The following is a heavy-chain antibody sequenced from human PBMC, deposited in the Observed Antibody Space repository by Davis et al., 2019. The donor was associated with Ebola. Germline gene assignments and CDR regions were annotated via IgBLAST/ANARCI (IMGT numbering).Heavy chain of an antibody. CDR1: GFTFSSYS. J-gene: IGHJ6*02. Sequence: GGSLRLSCAASGFTFSSYSMSWVRQAPGKGLEWVANIKQDGSEKYYVDSVKGRFTISRDNAKNSLYLQMNSLRAEDTAVYYCARDITMIVVDTYGMDVWGQGTTVTVSS. CDR3: ARDITMIVVDTYGMDV. V-gene: IGHV3-7*01. D-gene: IGHD3-22*01. CDR2: IKQDGSEK.